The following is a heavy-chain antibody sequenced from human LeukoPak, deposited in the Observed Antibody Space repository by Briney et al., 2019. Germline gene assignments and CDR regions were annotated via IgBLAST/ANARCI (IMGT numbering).Heavy chain of an antibody. CDR1: GFTFGDYA. CDR3: AKDLPSLWFGELYDY. Sequence: GGSLRLSCTASGFTFGDYALSWVRQAPGKGLEWVSGISWNSGSTFYADSVRGRFTISRDNSKNTLYLQMNSLRAEDTAVYYCAKDLPSLWFGELYDYWGQGTLVTVSS. J-gene: IGHJ4*02. CDR2: ISWNSGST. V-gene: IGHV3-23*01. D-gene: IGHD3-10*01.